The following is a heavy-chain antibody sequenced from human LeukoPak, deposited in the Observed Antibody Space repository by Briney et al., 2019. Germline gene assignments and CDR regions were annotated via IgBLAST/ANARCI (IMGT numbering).Heavy chain of an antibody. CDR3: ARQSGCDLDYFDY. Sequence: SETLSLTCTVSGGSISSYHWSWIRQPPGKGLEWIGYIYYGGSTNYNPSLKSRVTISVDTSKNQFSLKLSSVTAADTAVYYCARQSGCDLDYFDYWGQGTLVTVSS. CDR2: IYYGGST. D-gene: IGHD5-12*01. CDR1: GGSISSYH. J-gene: IGHJ4*02. V-gene: IGHV4-59*01.